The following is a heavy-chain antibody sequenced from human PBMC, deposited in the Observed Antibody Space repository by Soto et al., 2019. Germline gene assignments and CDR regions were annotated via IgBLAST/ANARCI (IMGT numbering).Heavy chain of an antibody. J-gene: IGHJ6*02. V-gene: IGHV3-53*01. CDR2: IYSGGST. CDR1: GFTVSSNY. Sequence: GGSLRLSCAASGFTVSSNYMSWVRQAPGKGLEWVSIIYSGGSTYYADSVKGRFTISRDNSKNTLYLQMNSLRAEDTAVYYCATLGRNDLYYYYYGMDVWGQGTTVTVSS. CDR3: ATLGRNDLYYYYYGMDV. D-gene: IGHD1-1*01.